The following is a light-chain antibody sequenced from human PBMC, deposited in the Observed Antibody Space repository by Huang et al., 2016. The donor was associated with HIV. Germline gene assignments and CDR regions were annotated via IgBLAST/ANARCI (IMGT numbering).Light chain of an antibody. Sequence: EIVLTQSPGTLSLSPGERATLSCRASQSVSSTYLAWYQQKPGQAPRLLIYGASSRATAIPDRFSGSGSGTDFTLTISRLEPEDFVVYYCQQYGSSLPLTFGGGTKVEIK. V-gene: IGKV3-20*01. CDR2: GAS. CDR1: QSVSSTY. CDR3: QQYGSSLPLT. J-gene: IGKJ4*01.